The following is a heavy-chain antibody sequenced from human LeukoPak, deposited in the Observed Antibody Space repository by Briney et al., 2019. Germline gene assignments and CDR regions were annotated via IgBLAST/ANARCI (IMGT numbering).Heavy chain of an antibody. CDR1: GGTFSSYA. D-gene: IGHD2-21*02. Sequence: SVKVSCKASGGTFSSYAISWVRQAPGQGLEWMGRIIPIFGTANYAQKFQGRVTITTDESTNTAYMELSSLRSEDTAVYYCARDWQYCGGDCIPRGFDPWGQGTLVTVSS. CDR3: ARDWQYCGGDCIPRGFDP. J-gene: IGHJ5*02. V-gene: IGHV1-69*05. CDR2: IIPIFGTA.